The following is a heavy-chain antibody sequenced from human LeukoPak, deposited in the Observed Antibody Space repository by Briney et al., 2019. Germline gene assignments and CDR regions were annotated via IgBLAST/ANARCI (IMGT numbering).Heavy chain of an antibody. CDR1: GGTFSSYA. CDR2: IIPIFGTA. V-gene: IGHV1-69*05. J-gene: IGHJ5*02. Sequence: SVRVSCKASGGTFSSYAISWVRQAPGQGLEWMGGIIPIFGTANYAQKFQGRVTITTDESTSTAYMELSSLRSEDTAVYYCARSSLGYCSSTSCSHENWFDPWGQGTLVAVSS. CDR3: ARSSLGYCSSTSCSHENWFDP. D-gene: IGHD2-2*01.